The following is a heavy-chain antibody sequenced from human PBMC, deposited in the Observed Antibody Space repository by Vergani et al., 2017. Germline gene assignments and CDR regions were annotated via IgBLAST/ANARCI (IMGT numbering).Heavy chain of an antibody. CDR2: ISYDGNKK. J-gene: IGHJ6*02. CDR1: GFPFSDYG. CDR3: ARETDTGSSVSYNYYAMDV. V-gene: IGHV3-30*03. D-gene: IGHD3-9*01. Sequence: QVQLVESGGGEVQPGRSLRLSCSAAGFPFSDYGVHWVRQAPGKGLEWVSVISYDGNKKNYADSVKGRFTVSRDNTKNTLYLQMNSLRAEDTAVYYCARETDTGSSVSYNYYAMDVWGQGTTVSVS.